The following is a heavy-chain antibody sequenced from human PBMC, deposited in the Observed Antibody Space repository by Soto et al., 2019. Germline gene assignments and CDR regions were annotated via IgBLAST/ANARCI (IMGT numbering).Heavy chain of an antibody. CDR3: ARGRDIVVVVAATSFSVRSAFDI. CDR2: INHSGST. CDR1: GGTFSGYY. J-gene: IGHJ3*02. D-gene: IGHD2-15*01. V-gene: IGHV4-34*01. Sequence: SETLSLTCAVYGGTFSGYYWSWIRQPPGKGLEWIGEINHSGSTNYNPSLKSRVTISVDTSKNQFSLKLSSVTAADTAVYYCARGRDIVVVVAATSFSVRSAFDIWGQGTMVTVSS.